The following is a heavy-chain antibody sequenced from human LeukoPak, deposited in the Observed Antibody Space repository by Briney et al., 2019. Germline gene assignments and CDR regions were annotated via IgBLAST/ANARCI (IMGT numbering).Heavy chain of an antibody. CDR1: GGSISSYY. Sequence: SETLSLTCTASGGSISSYYWSWIRQPPGKGLEWIGYIYYSGSTNYNPSLKSRVTISADTSKNQFSLKLSSVTAADTAVYYCAADAFVYRSGWYEDYWGQGTLVTVSS. CDR2: IYYSGST. CDR3: AADAFVYRSGWYEDY. J-gene: IGHJ4*02. D-gene: IGHD6-19*01. V-gene: IGHV4-59*01.